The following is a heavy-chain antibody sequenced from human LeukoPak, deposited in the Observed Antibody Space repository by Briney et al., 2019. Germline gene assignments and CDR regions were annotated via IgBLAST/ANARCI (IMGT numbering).Heavy chain of an antibody. CDR3: ARDSFDCSSTSCYPLFDY. J-gene: IGHJ4*02. D-gene: IGHD2-2*01. Sequence: ASVKVSCKASGYTFTSYGISWVRQAPGQGLEWMGWISAYNGNTNYAQKLQGRVTMTTDTSTSTAYMELRSLRSDDTAVYYCARDSFDCSSTSCYPLFDYWSQGTLVTVSS. CDR1: GYTFTSYG. CDR2: ISAYNGNT. V-gene: IGHV1-18*01.